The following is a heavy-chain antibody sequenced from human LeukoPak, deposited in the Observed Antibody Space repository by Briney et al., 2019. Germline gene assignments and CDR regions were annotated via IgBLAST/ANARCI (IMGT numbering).Heavy chain of an antibody. CDR2: INHSGST. CDR1: GGSFSGYY. CDR3: ARGDDYVWGSYRYGPIFDY. J-gene: IGHJ4*02. Sequence: SETLSLTCAVYGGSFSGYYWSWIRQPPGKGLEWIGEINHSGSTNYNPSLKSRVTISVDTSKNQFSLKLSSVTAADTAVYYCARGDDYVWGSYRYGPIFDYWGQGTLVTVSS. D-gene: IGHD3-16*02. V-gene: IGHV4-34*01.